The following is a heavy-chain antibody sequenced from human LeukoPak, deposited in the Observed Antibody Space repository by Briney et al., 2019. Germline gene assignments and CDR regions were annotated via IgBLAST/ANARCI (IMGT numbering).Heavy chain of an antibody. CDR2: IWYDGSNK. Sequence: GGSLRLSCAASGFTFSSYGMHWVRQAPGKGLEWVAVIWYDGSNKYYADSVKGRFTISRDNSENTLYLQMNSLRAEDTAVYYCARASRITMVRGVIGPDYWGQGTLVTVSS. D-gene: IGHD3-10*01. V-gene: IGHV3-33*01. CDR3: ARASRITMVRGVIGPDY. CDR1: GFTFSSYG. J-gene: IGHJ4*02.